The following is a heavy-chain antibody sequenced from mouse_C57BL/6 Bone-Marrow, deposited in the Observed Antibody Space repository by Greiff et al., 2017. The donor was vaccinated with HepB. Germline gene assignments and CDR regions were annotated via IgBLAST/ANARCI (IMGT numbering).Heavy chain of an antibody. Sequence: EVHLVESGGGLVQPGGSLSLSCAASGFTFTDYYMSWVRQPPGKALEWLGFIRNKANGYTTEYSASVKGRFTISRDNSQSILYLQMHALRAEDSATYYCGRYYYGPFDCWGHVTTLTVSS. CDR2: IRNKANGYTT. CDR3: GRYYYGPFDC. J-gene: IGHJ2*01. D-gene: IGHD1-2*01. CDR1: GFTFTDYY. V-gene: IGHV7-3*01.